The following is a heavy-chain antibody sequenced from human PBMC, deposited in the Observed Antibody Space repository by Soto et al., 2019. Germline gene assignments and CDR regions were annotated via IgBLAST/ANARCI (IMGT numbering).Heavy chain of an antibody. J-gene: IGHJ4*02. CDR3: ASPRLSSDGTTPIDY. Sequence: QVQLVESGGGVVQPGRSLRLSCAASGFTFSSYAMHWVRQAPGKGLEWVAVISYDGTNKYYADSVKDRFTISRDNSKNTLYLQMNSLRTEDTAVYYCASPRLSSDGTTPIDYWGQGTLVTVSS. CDR1: GFTFSSYA. CDR2: ISYDGTNK. V-gene: IGHV3-30-3*01. D-gene: IGHD1-1*01.